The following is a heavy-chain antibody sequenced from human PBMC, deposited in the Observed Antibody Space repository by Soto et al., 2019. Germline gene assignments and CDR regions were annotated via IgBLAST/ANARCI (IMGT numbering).Heavy chain of an antibody. CDR3: ASGHEYYFDY. Sequence: GASVKVSCKASGGTFSSYAISWVRQAPGQGLEWMGGIIPIFGTANYAQKFQGRVTITADESTSPAYMELSSLRSEDTDVYYCASGHEYYFDYWGPGTLVTVYS. CDR1: GGTFSSYA. V-gene: IGHV1-69*13. CDR2: IIPIFGTA. J-gene: IGHJ4*02.